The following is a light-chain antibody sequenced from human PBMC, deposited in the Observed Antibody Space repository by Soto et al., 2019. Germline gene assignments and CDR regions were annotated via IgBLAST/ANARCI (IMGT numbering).Light chain of an antibody. V-gene: IGLV2-8*01. CDR2: EVS. CDR3: SSYAGSVL. Sequence: QSALTQPPSASGSLGQSVTISCTGTSSDVGGYNYVSWYQQHPGQAPKLMIYEVSKRPSGVPDRFSGSKSGNTASLTVSGLQAEDEADYYCSSYAGSVLFGGGTKLTVL. J-gene: IGLJ2*01. CDR1: SSDVGGYNY.